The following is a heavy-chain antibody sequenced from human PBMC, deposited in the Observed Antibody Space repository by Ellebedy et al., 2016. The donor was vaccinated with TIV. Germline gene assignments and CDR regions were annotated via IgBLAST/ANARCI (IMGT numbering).Heavy chain of an antibody. CDR2: INAGGERI. D-gene: IGHD6-13*01. CDR1: GFNFGDYS. CDR3: ASWAASWYSDNNWFDP. Sequence: PGGSLRLSCAGSGFNFGDYSMNWVRQAPGKGLEWISYINAGGERIYYADSVKGRFTISRDNARNSLYLHMNSLSDEDTAVYYCASWAASWYSDNNWFDPWGQGSPVTVSS. V-gene: IGHV3-48*02. J-gene: IGHJ5*02.